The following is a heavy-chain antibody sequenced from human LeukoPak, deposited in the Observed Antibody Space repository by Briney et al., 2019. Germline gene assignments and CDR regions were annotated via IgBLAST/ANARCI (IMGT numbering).Heavy chain of an antibody. CDR2: IIPIFGTA. V-gene: IGHV1-69*05. CDR3: ARDDSSGWSQFDY. CDR1: GGTFSSYA. J-gene: IGHJ4*02. Sequence: GAPVKVSCKASGGTFSSYAISWVRQAPGQGLEWMGRIIPIFGTANYAQKFQGRVTITTDESTSTAYMELSSLRSEDTAVYYCARDDSSGWSQFDYWGQGTLVTVSS. D-gene: IGHD6-19*01.